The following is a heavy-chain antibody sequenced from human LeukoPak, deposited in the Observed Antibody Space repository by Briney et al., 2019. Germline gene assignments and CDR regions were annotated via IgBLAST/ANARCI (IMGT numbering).Heavy chain of an antibody. CDR1: GFTFSSYW. Sequence: GGSLRLSCAASGFTFSSYWMHWVRQAPGKGLVWVSRINSDGSSTSYADSVKGRFPISRDNAKNTLYLQMNSLRAEDTAVYYCARDKLTMDYFDYWGQGTLVTVSS. D-gene: IGHD4/OR15-4a*01. CDR2: INSDGSST. J-gene: IGHJ4*02. V-gene: IGHV3-74*01. CDR3: ARDKLTMDYFDY.